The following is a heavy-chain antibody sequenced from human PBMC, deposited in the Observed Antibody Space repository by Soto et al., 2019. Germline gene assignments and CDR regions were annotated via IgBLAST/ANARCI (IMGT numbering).Heavy chain of an antibody. J-gene: IGHJ5*01. V-gene: IGHV3-9*01. CDR2: VSWDSDII. CDR1: GFTFDDFS. Sequence: VLLVESGGGSIQPGKSLRLSCAASGFTFDDFSMHWVWQAPGKGLEWVSSVSWDSDIIYYARSVKGRFTISRDNAKNSLFLKMNNLRVEDTALYYCAKGGGFSTDLYSWCHGTRVTVSS. D-gene: IGHD2-8*02. CDR3: AKGGGFSTDLYS.